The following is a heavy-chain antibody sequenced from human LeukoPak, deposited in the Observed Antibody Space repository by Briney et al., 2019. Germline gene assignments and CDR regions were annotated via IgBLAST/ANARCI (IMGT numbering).Heavy chain of an antibody. V-gene: IGHV4-34*01. J-gene: IGHJ5*02. CDR3: ARGKQLVRHWFGP. CDR1: GGSFSGYY. Sequence: SETLSLTCAVFGGSFSGYYWSWIRQPPGKGLEWIGEINHSGSTNYNPSLKSRVTISADTSKNQFPLKLSSVTAADTAVYYCARGKQLVRHWFGPWGQGTLVTVSS. CDR2: INHSGST. D-gene: IGHD1-1*01.